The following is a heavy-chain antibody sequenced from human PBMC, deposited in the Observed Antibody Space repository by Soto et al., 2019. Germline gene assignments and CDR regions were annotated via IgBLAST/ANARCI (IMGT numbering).Heavy chain of an antibody. D-gene: IGHD6-13*01. CDR2: IYDSGNT. Sequence: SEKLPLTYTVSGRSISTDDWSWIPQPPVKGLGWIGYIYDSGNTNYNRGNTNYNPSLKSRVTISLDTSKNQFSLNLSSVTAVDTAVYYCARDGVWSEAGTGWFEPWGKGTLVTVS. V-gene: IGHV4-59*01. CDR3: ARDGVWSEAGTGWFEP. J-gene: IGHJ5*02. CDR1: GRSISTDD.